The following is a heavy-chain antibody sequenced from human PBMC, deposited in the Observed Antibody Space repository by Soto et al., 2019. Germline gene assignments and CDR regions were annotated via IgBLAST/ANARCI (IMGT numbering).Heavy chain of an antibody. D-gene: IGHD3-3*01. Sequence: PSETLSLTCGVSGYSISSGYFWVWIRQPPGKGLEWMGSIYYTGSTYYNPSLLTRITISVDTSKNQFSLKLSSVPAADTALYYCAREYYDFLSGEYHNGMDVWGPGTTVTVSS. J-gene: IGHJ6*02. CDR1: GYSISSGYF. V-gene: IGHV4-38-2*02. CDR3: AREYYDFLSGEYHNGMDV. CDR2: IYYTGST.